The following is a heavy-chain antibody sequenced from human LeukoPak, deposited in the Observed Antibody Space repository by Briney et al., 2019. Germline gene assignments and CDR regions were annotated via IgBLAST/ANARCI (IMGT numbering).Heavy chain of an antibody. Sequence: PGGSLRLSCAASGFSFSTYAMSWVRQAPGKGLEWVSGIRGSGASTYYADSVKGRFAISRDNSKNTLYLQMNSLRAEDTAIYYCAKSKNYYGPFDYWGQGTLVTVSS. J-gene: IGHJ4*02. CDR2: IRGSGAST. CDR1: GFSFSTYA. V-gene: IGHV3-23*01. CDR3: AKSKNYYGPFDY. D-gene: IGHD3-22*01.